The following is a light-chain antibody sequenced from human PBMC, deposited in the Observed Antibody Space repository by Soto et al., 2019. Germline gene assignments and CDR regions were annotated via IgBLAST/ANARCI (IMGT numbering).Light chain of an antibody. V-gene: IGLV2-14*01. Sequence: QSALAQPGSVFGSPGQSITISCTGTSSDICGYDYVSWFQQHPDKAPKLIISEGTNRSPGVSDRLSGSKSRNAAYLNIFGPQAPNDADSVCCYFTTAHSHFFGAGNKVTDL. CDR1: SSDICGYDY. CDR3: CYFTTAHSHF. CDR2: EGT. J-gene: IGLJ1*01.